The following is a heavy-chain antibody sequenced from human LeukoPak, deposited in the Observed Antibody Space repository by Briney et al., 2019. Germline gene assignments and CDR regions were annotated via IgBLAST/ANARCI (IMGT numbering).Heavy chain of an antibody. D-gene: IGHD5-24*01. V-gene: IGHV4-39*07. CDR2: INHSGST. CDR3: ARGRRWLPDY. Sequence: SETLSLTCTVSGGSISSSSYYWGWIRQPPGKGLEWIGEINHSGSTNYNPSLKSRVTISVDTSKNQFSLKLSSVTAADTAVYYCARGRRWLPDYWGQGTLVTVSS. J-gene: IGHJ4*02. CDR1: GGSISSSSYY.